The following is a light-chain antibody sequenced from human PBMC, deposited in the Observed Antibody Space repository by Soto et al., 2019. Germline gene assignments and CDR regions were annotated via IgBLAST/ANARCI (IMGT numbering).Light chain of an antibody. Sequence: DIQXTQSPXSXSASVGDRVTITCRASQGIIDYLAWYQQKPGKAPKLLIYAASTLQSGVPSRFSGSGSGTDFTLTISSLQPEDVATYYCQKYNSAPQTFGQGTKVEI. CDR3: QKYNSAPQT. V-gene: IGKV1-27*01. CDR1: QGIIDY. CDR2: AAS. J-gene: IGKJ1*01.